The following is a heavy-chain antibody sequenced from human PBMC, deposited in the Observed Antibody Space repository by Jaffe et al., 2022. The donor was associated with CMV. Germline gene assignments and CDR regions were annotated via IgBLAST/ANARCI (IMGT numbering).Heavy chain of an antibody. Sequence: QLQLQESGPGLVKPSETLSLTCTVSGGSISSSSYYWGWIRQPPGKGLEWIGSIYYSGSTYYNPSLKSRVTISVDTSKNQFSLKLSSVTAADTAVYYCARQPKKGAAGDYWPNDYWGQGTLVTVSS. CDR1: GGSISSSSYY. CDR3: ARQPKKGAAGDYWPNDY. D-gene: IGHD4-17*01. CDR2: IYYSGST. J-gene: IGHJ4*02. V-gene: IGHV4-39*01.